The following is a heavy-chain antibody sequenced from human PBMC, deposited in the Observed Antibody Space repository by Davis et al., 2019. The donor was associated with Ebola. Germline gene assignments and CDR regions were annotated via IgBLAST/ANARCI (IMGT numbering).Heavy chain of an antibody. J-gene: IGHJ4*02. D-gene: IGHD4-17*01. V-gene: IGHV3-53*01. CDR1: GFTVSNNY. Sequence: PGGSLRLSCAASGFTVSNNYMSWVRQAPGKGLEWVSVLYSGGTTYYADSVKGRFTISRDNSKNTLYLQMNSLRVEDTAIYYCAKDADEDDYGLFDNWGQGALVSVSS. CDR2: LYSGGTT. CDR3: AKDADEDDYGLFDN.